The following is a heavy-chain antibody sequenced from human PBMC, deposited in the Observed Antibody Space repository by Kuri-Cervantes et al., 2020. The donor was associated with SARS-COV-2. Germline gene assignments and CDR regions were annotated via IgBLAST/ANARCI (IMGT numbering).Heavy chain of an antibody. Sequence: SETLSLTCTVSGGSISSGSYYWSWIRQPAGKGLEWIGRIYTSGSTNYNPSLKSRVTISVDTSKNQFSLKLSSVTAADTAVYYCASSGHKVAFDIWGQGTMGTVSS. V-gene: IGHV4-61*02. CDR1: GGSISSGSYY. J-gene: IGHJ3*02. CDR2: IYTSGST. CDR3: ASSGHKVAFDI. D-gene: IGHD2-15*01.